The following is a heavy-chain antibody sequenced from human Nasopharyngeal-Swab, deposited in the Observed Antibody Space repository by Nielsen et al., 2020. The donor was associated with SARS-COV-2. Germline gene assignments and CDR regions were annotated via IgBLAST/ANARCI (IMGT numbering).Heavy chain of an antibody. J-gene: IGHJ1*01. CDR3: ARARSSRYFQH. CDR2: IKQDGSEQ. D-gene: IGHD6-13*01. V-gene: IGHV3-7*01. Sequence: WIRQPPGKGLEWVANIKQDGSEQFYVDSVKGRFTISRDNAKNSLYLQMNSLRAEDTAVYYCARARSSRYFQHWGQGTLVTVSS.